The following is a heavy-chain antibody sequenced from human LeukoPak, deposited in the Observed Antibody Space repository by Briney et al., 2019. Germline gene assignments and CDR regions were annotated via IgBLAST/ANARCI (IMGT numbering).Heavy chain of an antibody. Sequence: ASVKVSCKASGYTFTSYGISWVRQAPGQGLEWMGWISAYNGNTNYAQKLQGRVTMTTDTSTSTAYMELRSLRSDDTAVYYCARDLGPPTMIVPGHGLFVWGQRTTVTASS. CDR1: GYTFTSYG. CDR2: ISAYNGNT. V-gene: IGHV1-18*01. J-gene: IGHJ6*02. CDR3: ARDLGPPTMIVPGHGLFV. D-gene: IGHD3-22*01.